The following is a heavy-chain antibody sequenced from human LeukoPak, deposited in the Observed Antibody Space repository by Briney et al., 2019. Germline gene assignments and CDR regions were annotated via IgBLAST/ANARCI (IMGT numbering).Heavy chain of an antibody. V-gene: IGHV1-69*06. D-gene: IGHD6-19*01. CDR2: IIPIFGTA. J-gene: IGHJ6*03. CDR1: GGTFSSYA. CDR3: ARGRIAVAGRKYYYYMDV. Sequence: SVKVSCKASGGTFSSYAISWVRQAPGQGLEWMGGIIPIFGTANYAQRFQGRVTITADKSTSTAYMELSSLRSEDTAVYYCARGRIAVAGRKYYYYMDVWGKGTTVTVSS.